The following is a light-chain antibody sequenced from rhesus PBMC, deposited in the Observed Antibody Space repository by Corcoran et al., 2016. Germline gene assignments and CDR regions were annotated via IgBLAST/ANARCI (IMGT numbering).Light chain of an antibody. CDR1: QDIISW. J-gene: IGKJ4*01. Sequence: DIQMTQSPSSLSASVGDTVTISCQASQDIISWLSWYQQKLGKAPKLLFYKASSLQGGVPSRFTGTWSVTHFTLTISRLQPEDFGTYYCLQYSNSPLTFGGGTKVEIK. CDR3: LQYSNSPLT. V-gene: IGKV1-22*01. CDR2: KAS.